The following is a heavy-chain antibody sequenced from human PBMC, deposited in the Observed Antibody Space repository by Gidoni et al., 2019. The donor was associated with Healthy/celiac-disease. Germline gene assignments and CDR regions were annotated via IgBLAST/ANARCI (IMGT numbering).Heavy chain of an antibody. CDR2: INHSGST. CDR3: ARRGYSGYARDY. CDR1: GGSFSGYY. J-gene: IGHJ4*02. Sequence: QVQLQQWGAGLLKPSETLSLTCAVYGGSFSGYYWSWIRQPPGRGLEWIGEINHSGSTNYNPSLKSRVTISVDTSKNQFSLKLSSVTAADTAVYYCARRGYSGYARDYWGQGTLVTVSS. D-gene: IGHD5-12*01. V-gene: IGHV4-34*01.